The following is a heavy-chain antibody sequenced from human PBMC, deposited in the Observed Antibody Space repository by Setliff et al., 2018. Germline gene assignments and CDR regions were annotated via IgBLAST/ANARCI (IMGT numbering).Heavy chain of an antibody. V-gene: IGHV4-34*01. D-gene: IGHD4-17*01. CDR2: INHSGST. CDR1: GGSFSTYY. J-gene: IGHJ5*01. Sequence: PSETLSLTCAVYGGSFSTYYWIWIRQPPGKGLEWIGEINHSGSTNYNPSLKSRVTISVDTSKNQFSLKLSSVTAADTAVYYCARTVTNGFYPDSWGQGTLVTVSS. CDR3: ARTVTNGFYPDS.